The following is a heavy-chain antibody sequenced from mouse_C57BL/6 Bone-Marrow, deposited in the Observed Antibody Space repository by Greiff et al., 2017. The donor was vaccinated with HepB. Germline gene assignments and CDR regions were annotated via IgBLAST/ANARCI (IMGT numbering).Heavy chain of an antibody. Sequence: EVMLVQSGGGLVKPGGSLKLSCEASGYTFSDYGMHWVRQAPEKGLEWVAYISSGSSTIYYAHTVKGRFTISRDNAKNTLFLQLSSLRSEDTAIYYCARRNYYGSSRDYFDYWGQGTTLTVSS. V-gene: IGHV5-17*01. J-gene: IGHJ2*01. CDR2: ISSGSSTI. CDR3: ARRNYYGSSRDYFDY. CDR1: GYTFSDYG. D-gene: IGHD1-1*01.